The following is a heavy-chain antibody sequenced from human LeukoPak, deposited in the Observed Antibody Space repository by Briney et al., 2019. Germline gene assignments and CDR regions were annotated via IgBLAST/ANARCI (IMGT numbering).Heavy chain of an antibody. CDR1: GFTFSSYG. J-gene: IGHJ4*02. D-gene: IGHD1-26*01. Sequence: PGGSLRLSCAAPGFTFSSYGMHWVRQAPGKGLEWVAVISYDGSNKYYADSVKGRFTISRDNSKNTLYLQMNSLRAEDTAVYYCAKDRELYFDYWGQGTLVTVSS. V-gene: IGHV3-30*18. CDR3: AKDRELYFDY. CDR2: ISYDGSNK.